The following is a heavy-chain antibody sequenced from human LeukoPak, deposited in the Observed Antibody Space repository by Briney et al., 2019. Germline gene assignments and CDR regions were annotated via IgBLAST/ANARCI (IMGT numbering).Heavy chain of an antibody. CDR1: GSTFSSYG. D-gene: IGHD6-13*01. CDR3: AKEPLPYYSSSYFDY. CDR2: IRYDGSNK. Sequence: PGGSLRLSCAASGSTFSSYGMHWVRQAPGKGLEWVAFIRYDGSNKYYADSGKGRFTISRDNSKNTLYLQMNSLRAEDTAVYYCAKEPLPYYSSSYFDYWGQGTLVTVSS. J-gene: IGHJ4*02. V-gene: IGHV3-30*02.